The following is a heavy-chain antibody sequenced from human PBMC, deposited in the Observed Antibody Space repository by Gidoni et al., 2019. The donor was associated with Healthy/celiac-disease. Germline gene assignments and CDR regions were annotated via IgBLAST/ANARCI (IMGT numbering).Heavy chain of an antibody. D-gene: IGHD2-21*01. Sequence: EVQLVQSGAEVKTPGESLKISCKGSGYSFNSYWIGWVRQMPGKGLEWMGIIYPGDPDTRYSPSFQGQVTISADKSISTAYLQWSSLKASDTAMYYCARHVTYCGGDCYSNLDYWGQGTLVTVSS. CDR1: GYSFNSYW. CDR2: IYPGDPDT. CDR3: ARHVTYCGGDCYSNLDY. V-gene: IGHV5-51*01. J-gene: IGHJ4*02.